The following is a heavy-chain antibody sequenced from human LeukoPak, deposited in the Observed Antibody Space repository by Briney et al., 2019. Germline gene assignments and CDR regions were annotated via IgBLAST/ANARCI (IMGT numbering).Heavy chain of an antibody. CDR2: ISTSGSNT. J-gene: IGHJ4*02. CDR1: GFTFSSYA. CDR3: AKRPAAMCFDD. Sequence: GGSLRLSCAASGFTFSSYAMNWVRQAPGKGLEWVSIISTSGSNTYYADSVKGRFTISRDNSRNTLFLRMNSLRAEDTAVYYCAKRPAAMCFDDWGQGTLVTVSS. V-gene: IGHV3-23*01. D-gene: IGHD2-2*01.